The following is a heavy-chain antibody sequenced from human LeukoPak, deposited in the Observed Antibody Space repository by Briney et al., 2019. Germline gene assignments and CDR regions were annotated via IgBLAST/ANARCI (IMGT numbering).Heavy chain of an antibody. V-gene: IGHV3-30-3*01. J-gene: IGHJ4*02. D-gene: IGHD6-13*01. CDR3: ARSSYSSSRIVDY. CDR1: GFTFSSYA. CDR2: ISFDGSNK. Sequence: PGGSLRLSCEASGFTFSSYAMHWVRQAPGKGLEWVALISFDGSNKYYADSVKGRFTISRDYSKNTLYLQMNSLRAEDTAVYYCARSSYSSSRIVDYWGQGTLVTVSS.